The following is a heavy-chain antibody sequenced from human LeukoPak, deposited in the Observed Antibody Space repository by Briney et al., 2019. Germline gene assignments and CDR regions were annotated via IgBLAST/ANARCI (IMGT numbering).Heavy chain of an antibody. CDR1: GFTVSSNY. J-gene: IGHJ6*02. V-gene: IGHV3-53*01. CDR3: ARDSSSSSYYYYGMDV. Sequence: GGSLRLSCAASGFTVSSNYMSWVRQAPGKGLEWVSVIYSGGSTYYADSVKGRFTISRDNSKNTLYLQMNSLRAEDTAVYYCARDSSSSSYYYYGMDVWGQGTTVTVSS. D-gene: IGHD6-6*01. CDR2: IYSGGST.